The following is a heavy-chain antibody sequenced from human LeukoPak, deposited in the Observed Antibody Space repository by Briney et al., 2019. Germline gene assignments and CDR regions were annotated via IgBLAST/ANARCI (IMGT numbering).Heavy chain of an antibody. V-gene: IGHV3-21*01. CDR2: IGSSSSHI. Sequence: GGSLRLSCAASGFTFSSYSMNWVRQTPGKGLEWVSSIGSSSSHIYYADSVKGQFTISRDNAKNSLYLQMNSLRAEDTAVYYCGRVGSGGTREDTLDIWGQGTMVTVSS. D-gene: IGHD1-26*01. CDR1: GFTFSSYS. J-gene: IGHJ3*02. CDR3: GRVGSGGTREDTLDI.